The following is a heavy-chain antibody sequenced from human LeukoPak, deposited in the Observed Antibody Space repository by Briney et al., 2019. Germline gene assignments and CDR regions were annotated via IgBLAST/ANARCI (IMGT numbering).Heavy chain of an antibody. Sequence: SETLSLTCAVYGGSFSGYYWSWIRQPPGKGLEWIGEINHSGSTNYNPSLKSRVTISVDTSKNQFSLKLSSVTAADTAVYYCARDERYSSSSGLDRQTNYFYYYAMDVWGQGTTVTVSS. D-gene: IGHD6-6*01. CDR1: GGSFSGYY. V-gene: IGHV4-34*01. CDR3: ARDERYSSSSGLDRQTNYFYYYAMDV. CDR2: INHSGST. J-gene: IGHJ6*02.